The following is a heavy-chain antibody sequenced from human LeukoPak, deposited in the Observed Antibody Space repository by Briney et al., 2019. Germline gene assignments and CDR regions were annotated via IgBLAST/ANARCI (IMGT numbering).Heavy chain of an antibody. CDR3: ARLPGFRDAFDI. CDR2: IYYSGST. J-gene: IGHJ3*02. Sequence: SETLSLTCTVSGGSISSYYWSWIRQPPGKGLEWIGYIYYSGSTNYNPSLKSRVTISVNTSKNQFSLKLSSVTAADTAVYYCARLPGFRDAFDIWGQGTMVTVSS. CDR1: GGSISSYY. V-gene: IGHV4-59*08.